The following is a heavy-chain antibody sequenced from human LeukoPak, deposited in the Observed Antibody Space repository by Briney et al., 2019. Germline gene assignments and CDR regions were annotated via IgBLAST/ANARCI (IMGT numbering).Heavy chain of an antibody. J-gene: IGHJ2*01. CDR3: ARVDLFYYGSGSYDRWYFDL. V-gene: IGHV4-59*01. CDR1: GGSISSYY. D-gene: IGHD3-10*01. CDR2: IYYSGST. Sequence: SETLSLTCTVSGGSISSYYWSWIRQPPGKGLEWIGYIYYSGSTNYNPSLKSRVTISVDTSKNQFSLKLSSVTAADTAVYYCARVDLFYYGSGSYDRWYFDLWGRGTLVTVSP.